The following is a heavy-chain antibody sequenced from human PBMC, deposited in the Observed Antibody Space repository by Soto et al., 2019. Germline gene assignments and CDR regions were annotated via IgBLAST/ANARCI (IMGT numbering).Heavy chain of an antibody. CDR3: ARSADYYDSSGYYWGGFDY. D-gene: IGHD3-22*01. Sequence: PSETLSLTCAVSGYSVSNDNYYWGWIRQPPGKVLEWIGYIYYSGSTNYNPSLKSRVTISVDTSKNQFSLKLSSVTAADTAVYYCARSADYYDSSGYYWGGFDYWGQGTLVTVSS. CDR2: IYYSGST. V-gene: IGHV4-61*01. CDR1: GYSVSNDNYY. J-gene: IGHJ4*02.